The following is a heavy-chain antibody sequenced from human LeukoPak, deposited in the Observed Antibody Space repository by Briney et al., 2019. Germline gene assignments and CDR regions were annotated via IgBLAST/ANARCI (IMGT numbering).Heavy chain of an antibody. CDR3: AREGLMVVTAQPSYFDY. D-gene: IGHD2-21*02. J-gene: IGHJ4*02. Sequence: GGSLRLSCAASGFTFSSYSMNWVRQAPGKGLEWVSSISSSSSYIHYADSVKGRFTISRDNAKNSLYLQMNSLRAEDTAVYYCAREGLMVVTAQPSYFDYWGQGTLVTVSS. CDR1: GFTFSSYS. CDR2: ISSSSSYI. V-gene: IGHV3-21*01.